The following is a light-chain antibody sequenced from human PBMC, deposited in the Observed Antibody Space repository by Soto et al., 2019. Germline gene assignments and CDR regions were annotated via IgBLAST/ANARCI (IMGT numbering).Light chain of an antibody. CDR2: DNN. CDR3: GTWDSSLSVGV. Sequence: QSVLTQPPSVSAAPGQKVTISCSGSSSNIGNNYVSWYQQLPGTAPKLLIYDNNKRPSGTPDRFSGSKSGTSATLGITGLQTEDEADYYCGTWDSSLSVGVFGGGTKLTVL. CDR1: SSNIGNNY. V-gene: IGLV1-51*01. J-gene: IGLJ3*02.